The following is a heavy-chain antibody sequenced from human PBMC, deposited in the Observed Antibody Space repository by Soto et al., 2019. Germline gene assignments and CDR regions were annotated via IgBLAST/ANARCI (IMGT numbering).Heavy chain of an antibody. CDR2: INPKSGGT. Sequence: ASVKVSCKASGYSFTDYHIHWVRQAPGQGLEWLGRINPKSGGTSTAQKFQGWVTMTTDTSISTASMELTRLTSEDTAVYYCARPPFCAFSSSCYRSQFYGMDVWGQGATVTVSS. D-gene: IGHD6-13*01. CDR1: GYSFTDYH. J-gene: IGHJ6*02. V-gene: IGHV1-2*04. CDR3: ARPPFCAFSSSCYRSQFYGMDV.